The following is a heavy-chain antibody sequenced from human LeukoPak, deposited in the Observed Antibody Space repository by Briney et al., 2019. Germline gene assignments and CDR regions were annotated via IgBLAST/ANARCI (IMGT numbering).Heavy chain of an antibody. CDR1: GDSVSSNSAA. Sequence: SQTLSLTCAISGDSVSSNSAAWNWIRQSPSRGLEWLGRTYYRSKWYNDYAVSVKSRITINPDTSKSQFSLQLNSVTPEDTAVYYCARDMYYYDSSGYYSENGNWLDPWGQGTLVTVSS. CDR3: ARDMYYYDSSGYYSENGNWLDP. J-gene: IGHJ5*02. V-gene: IGHV6-1*01. CDR2: TYYRSKWYN. D-gene: IGHD3-22*01.